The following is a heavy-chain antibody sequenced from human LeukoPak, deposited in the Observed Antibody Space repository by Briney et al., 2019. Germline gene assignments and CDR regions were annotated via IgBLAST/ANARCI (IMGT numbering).Heavy chain of an antibody. Sequence: GGSLRLSCAASGFTFTTYWMHWVRQAPGKGLVWVSHINSDGSITSYADSVKGRFTISRDNAKNTLYLQMNSLRAEDTAVYYCARDAVDTANAVWGQGTTVTVSS. J-gene: IGHJ6*02. V-gene: IGHV3-74*01. CDR2: INSDGSIT. D-gene: IGHD5-18*01. CDR3: ARDAVDTANAV. CDR1: GFTFTTYW.